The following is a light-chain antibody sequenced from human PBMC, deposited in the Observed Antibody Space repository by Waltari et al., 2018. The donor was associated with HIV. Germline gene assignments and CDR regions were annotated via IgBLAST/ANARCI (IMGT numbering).Light chain of an antibody. CDR1: TSNIGAGYD. V-gene: IGLV1-40*01. J-gene: IGLJ2*01. CDR2: GNS. Sequence: QSVLTQPPSVSGAPGQRVTISCTGSTSNIGAGYDVHWYQQLPGTAPKLLIYGNSIRPSGVPDRFSGSKSGTSASLAITGLQAEDEADYYCQSYDSSLSGFGVFGGGTKLTVL. CDR3: QSYDSSLSGFGV.